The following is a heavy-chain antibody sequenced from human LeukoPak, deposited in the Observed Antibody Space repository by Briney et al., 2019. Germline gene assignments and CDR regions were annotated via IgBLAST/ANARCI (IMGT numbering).Heavy chain of an antibody. CDR1: GFTVSSNY. CDR2: IYSGGST. J-gene: IGHJ6*02. CDR3: ARDAVDTANAV. Sequence: GGSLRLSCAASGFTVSSNYMSWVRQAPGKGLEWVSVIYSGGSTYYADSVKGRFTISRDNSKNTLYLQMNSLRAEDTAVYYCARDAVDTANAVWGQGTTVTVSS. D-gene: IGHD5-18*01. V-gene: IGHV3-53*01.